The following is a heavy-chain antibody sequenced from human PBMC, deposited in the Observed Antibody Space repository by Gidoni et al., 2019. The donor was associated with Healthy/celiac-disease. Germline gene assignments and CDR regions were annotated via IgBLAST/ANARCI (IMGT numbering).Heavy chain of an antibody. CDR1: GFSLSNARMG. V-gene: IGHV2-26*01. CDR2: IFSNDEK. Sequence: QVTLKESGPVLVKPTETLTLTCTVSGFSLSNARMGVSWIRQPPGKALEWLAHIFSNDEKSYSTSLKSRLTISKDTSKSQVVLTMTNMDPVDTATYYCARISLVNYDFWSGRPGPHHNWFDPWGQGTLVTVSS. D-gene: IGHD3-3*01. CDR3: ARISLVNYDFWSGRPGPHHNWFDP. J-gene: IGHJ5*02.